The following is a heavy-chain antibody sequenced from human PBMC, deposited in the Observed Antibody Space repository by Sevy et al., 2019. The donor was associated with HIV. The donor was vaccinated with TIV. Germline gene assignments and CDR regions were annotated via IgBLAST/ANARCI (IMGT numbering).Heavy chain of an antibody. V-gene: IGHV3-23*01. CDR1: QFAFSDYA. J-gene: IGHJ5*01. Sequence: GGSLRLSCAASQFAFSDYAMTWVRQAPGKGLEWVASIGGSGGSTYYAESVRGRFTISRDNDKHVVYLQMDTLRVADTALYFGAKARMAARSLNPGLLNFDSWGQGTLVTVSS. D-gene: IGHD6-6*01. CDR3: AKARMAARSLNPGLLNFDS. CDR2: IGGSGGST.